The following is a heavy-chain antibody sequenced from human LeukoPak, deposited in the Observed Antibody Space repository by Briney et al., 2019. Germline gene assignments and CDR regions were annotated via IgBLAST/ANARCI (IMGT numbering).Heavy chain of an antibody. CDR1: GGSISSGSYY. V-gene: IGHV4-61*02. D-gene: IGHD6-6*01. J-gene: IGHJ4*02. CDR2: IYTSGST. Sequence: SQTLSLTCTVSGGSISSGSYYWSWIRQPAGKGLEWIGRIYTSGSTNYNPSLKSRVTMSVDTSKNQFSLKLSSVTAADTAVYYCARVGIGSSSGAEYFDYWGQGTLVTVSS. CDR3: ARVGIGSSSGAEYFDY.